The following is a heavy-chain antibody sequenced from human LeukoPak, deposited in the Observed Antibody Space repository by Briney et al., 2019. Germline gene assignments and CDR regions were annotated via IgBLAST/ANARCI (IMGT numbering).Heavy chain of an antibody. D-gene: IGHD4-17*01. Sequence: PGGSLRLSCAASGFTFSSYGMSWVRQAPGKGLEWVSAISGSGGSTYYADSVKGRFTISRDNSKNTLYLQMNSLRAEDTAVYYCARDPPPYGDYPFDYWGQGTLVTVSS. V-gene: IGHV3-23*01. CDR3: ARDPPPYGDYPFDY. CDR1: GFTFSSYG. J-gene: IGHJ4*02. CDR2: ISGSGGST.